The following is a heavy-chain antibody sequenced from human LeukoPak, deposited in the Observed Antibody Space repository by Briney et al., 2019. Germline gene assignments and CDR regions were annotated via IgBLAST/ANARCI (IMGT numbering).Heavy chain of an antibody. J-gene: IGHJ4*02. CDR1: GGSISSYY. V-gene: IGHV4-59*01. D-gene: IGHD2-21*02. Sequence: SETLSLTCTVSGGSISSYYWSWIRQPPGKGLEWIGYIYYSGSTNYNPSLKSRVTISVDTSKNQFSLKLSSVTAADTAVYYCARDQGGLLAPGVVTANFFFDYWGQGTLVTVSS. CDR2: IYYSGST. CDR3: ARDQGGLLAPGVVTANFFFDY.